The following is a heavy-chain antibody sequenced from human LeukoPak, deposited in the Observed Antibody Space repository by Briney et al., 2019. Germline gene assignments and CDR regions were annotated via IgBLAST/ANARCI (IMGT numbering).Heavy chain of an antibody. V-gene: IGHV4-39*01. J-gene: IGHJ4*02. CDR2: IYCSGST. CDR1: GGSINSRTYY. D-gene: IGHD3-22*01. CDR3: ARIYYDSSGYYYEFDY. Sequence: SETLSLTCTVPGGSINSRTYYWGWIRQPPWKGLEWIGNIYCSGSTFYNPSLKSRITISIDTSNNEFSLKLSSVTAADTAVYYCARIYYDSSGYYYEFDYWGQGTLVTVSS.